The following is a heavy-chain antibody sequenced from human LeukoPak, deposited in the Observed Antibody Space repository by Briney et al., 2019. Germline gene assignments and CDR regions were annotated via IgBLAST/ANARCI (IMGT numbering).Heavy chain of an antibody. Sequence: GGSLRLSCAASGFTFSSYGMHWVRQAPGKGLEWVAFIRYDGSNKYYADSVKGRFTISRDNSKNTLYLQMNSLKTEDTAVYYCTTDPRGYYYDSSGYLYYFDYWGQGTLVTVSS. D-gene: IGHD3-22*01. CDR1: GFTFSSYG. V-gene: IGHV3-30*02. J-gene: IGHJ4*02. CDR3: TTDPRGYYYDSSGYLYYFDY. CDR2: IRYDGSNK.